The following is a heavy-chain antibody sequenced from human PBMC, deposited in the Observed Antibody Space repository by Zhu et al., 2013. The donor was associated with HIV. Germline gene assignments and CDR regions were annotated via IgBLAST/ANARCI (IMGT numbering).Heavy chain of an antibody. CDR2: FLPLFGTA. CDR1: GGTFSSYI. J-gene: IGHJ4*02. V-gene: IGHV1-69*01. CDR3: ARPLGDSSGYAN. Sequence: QVQLVQSGAEVKKPGSSVKVSCKASGGTFSSYIISWVRQAPGQGLEYMGGFLPLFGTAKYAQRFQGRVTITADESTSTAYMELSSLRSEDTAVYYCARPLGDSSGYANWGQGTLVTVSS. D-gene: IGHD3-22*01.